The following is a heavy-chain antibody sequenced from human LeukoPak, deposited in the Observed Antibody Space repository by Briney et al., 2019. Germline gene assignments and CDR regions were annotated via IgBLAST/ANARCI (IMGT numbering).Heavy chain of an antibody. CDR2: IDPNSGGT. J-gene: IGHJ4*02. D-gene: IGHD3-10*01. CDR3: ARKEVVRADMTPLHDY. Sequence: GASVKVSCKASGYTFTGYYMHWVRQAPGQGLEWMGLIDPNSGGTNYTQKFQGRVTMTRDTSISTAYMELSGLRSDDTAMYYCARKEVVRADMTPLHDYWGQGTLVTVSS. V-gene: IGHV1-2*02. CDR1: GYTFTGYY.